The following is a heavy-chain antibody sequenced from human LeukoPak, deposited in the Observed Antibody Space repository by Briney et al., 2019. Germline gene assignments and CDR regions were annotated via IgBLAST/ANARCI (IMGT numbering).Heavy chain of an antibody. D-gene: IGHD4-17*01. V-gene: IGHV3-33*01. CDR2: IWYDGSNK. J-gene: IGHJ4*02. CDR1: GFTFSSYG. Sequence: GGSLRLSCAASGFTFSSYGMHWVRQAPGKGLERVAVIWYDGSNKYYADSVKGRFTISRDNSKNTLYLQMNSLRAEDTAVYYCARDSVNMTTGDYWGQGTLVTVCS. CDR3: ARDSVNMTTGDY.